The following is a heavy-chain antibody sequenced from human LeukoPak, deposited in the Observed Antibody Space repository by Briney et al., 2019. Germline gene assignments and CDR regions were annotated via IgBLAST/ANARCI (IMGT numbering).Heavy chain of an antibody. D-gene: IGHD3-10*01. V-gene: IGHV3-7*01. Sequence: GGSLRLSCAASGFTFSSYWMSWVRQAPGKGREWVANIREDGNEKYYADSVKGQFTISRDNAKNSPFLQMDSLRAEDTAVYYCARDLAGHYYGSGSSFDYWGQGTLVTVSS. J-gene: IGHJ4*02. CDR1: GFTFSSYW. CDR2: IREDGNEK. CDR3: ARDLAGHYYGSGSSFDY.